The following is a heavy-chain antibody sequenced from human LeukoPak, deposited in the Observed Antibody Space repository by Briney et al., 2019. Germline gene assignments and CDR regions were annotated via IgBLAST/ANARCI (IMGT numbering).Heavy chain of an antibody. J-gene: IGHJ4*02. CDR3: AHYGSGSYFDY. CDR1: GFTVSSNY. CDR2: IYSGGST. Sequence: GGSLRLSCAASGFTVSSNYMSWVRQAPGKGLEWVSVIYSGGSTYYADSVKGRFTISRDNSKNTLYLQMNSLRAEDTAVYYCAHYGSGSYFDYWGQGTLVTVSS. D-gene: IGHD3-10*01. V-gene: IGHV3-53*01.